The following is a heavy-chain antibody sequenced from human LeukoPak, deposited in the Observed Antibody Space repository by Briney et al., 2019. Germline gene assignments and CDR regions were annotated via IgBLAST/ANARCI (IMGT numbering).Heavy chain of an antibody. Sequence: ASVKVSCKASGYSFTGYYMHWVRQAPGQGLEWMAIINPSGGTTSYAQKFQGRVTMTGDTSTSTVYMEPSSLRSEDTAVYYCARSGSYYDFDYWGQGTLVTVSS. CDR1: GYSFTGYY. CDR3: ARSGSYYDFDY. V-gene: IGHV1-46*01. D-gene: IGHD1-26*01. J-gene: IGHJ4*02. CDR2: INPSGGTT.